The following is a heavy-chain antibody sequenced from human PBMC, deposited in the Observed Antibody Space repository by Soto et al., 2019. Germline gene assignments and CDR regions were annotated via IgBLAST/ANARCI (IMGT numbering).Heavy chain of an antibody. D-gene: IGHD6-19*01. CDR1: GFTFSSYA. V-gene: IGHV3-23*01. CDR2: ISGSGGST. J-gene: IGHJ6*02. CDR3: ARSIAVAVPYYFGVDV. Sequence: PGVSLSLSCAASGFTFSSYAMTWVRQSPGKGLEWVSAISGSGGSTYYADSVKGRFTISRDNSKNTLYLQVNSLSDEDTAIYYCARSIAVAVPYYFGVDVWGQGTTVTVSS.